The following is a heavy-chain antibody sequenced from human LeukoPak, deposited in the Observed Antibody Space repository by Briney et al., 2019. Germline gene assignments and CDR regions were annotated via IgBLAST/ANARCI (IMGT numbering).Heavy chain of an antibody. Sequence: SQTLSLTCAISGDSVSSNSAAWNWIRQSPSRGLEWLGRTYYRSKWYNDYAVSVKSRITINPDTSKNQFSLQLSSVTPEDTAVYYCARDEGMLYYYGSGSFPHSYYFDYWGQGTLVTVSS. CDR2: TYYRSKWYN. CDR3: ARDEGMLYYYGSGSFPHSYYFDY. J-gene: IGHJ4*02. D-gene: IGHD3-10*01. V-gene: IGHV6-1*01. CDR1: GDSVSSNSAA.